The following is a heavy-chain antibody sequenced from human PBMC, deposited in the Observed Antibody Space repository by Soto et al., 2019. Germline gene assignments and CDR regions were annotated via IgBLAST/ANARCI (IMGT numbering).Heavy chain of an antibody. J-gene: IGHJ4*02. CDR2: VIPIFGTA. CDR1: GGTFSSYS. V-gene: IGHV1-69*13. CDR3: AIEYSSSPPYYPIGY. D-gene: IGHD6-6*01. Sequence: ASVKVSCKASGGTFSSYSISWVRQAPGQGLEWKGGVIPIFGTANYAQKFQGRVTITADESTSTAYMELSSLRSEDTAVYYCAIEYSSSPPYYPIGYWGQGTLVTVSS.